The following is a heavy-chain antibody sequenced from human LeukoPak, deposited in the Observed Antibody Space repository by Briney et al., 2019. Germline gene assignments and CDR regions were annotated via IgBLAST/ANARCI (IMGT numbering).Heavy chain of an antibody. J-gene: IGHJ4*02. CDR1: GGSISSYY. Sequence: PSETLSLTCTVSGGSISSYYWSWLRQPPGKGLEWIGYIYYSGSTNYNPSLKSRVTISVDTSKNQFSLKLSSVTAADTAVYYCARTRAVAGRYYFDYWGQGTLATVSS. D-gene: IGHD6-19*01. CDR3: ARTRAVAGRYYFDY. V-gene: IGHV4-59*01. CDR2: IYYSGST.